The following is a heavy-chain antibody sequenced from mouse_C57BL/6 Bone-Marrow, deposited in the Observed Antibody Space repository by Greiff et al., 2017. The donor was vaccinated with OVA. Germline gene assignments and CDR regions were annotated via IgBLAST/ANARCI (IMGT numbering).Heavy chain of an antibody. CDR1: GYAFTNYL. CDR2: INPGSGGT. J-gene: IGHJ2*01. CDR3: ARLYDYDDGLDY. D-gene: IGHD2-4*01. Sequence: QVQLQQSGAELVRPGPSVKVSCKASGYAFTNYLIEWVKQRPGQGLEWIGVINPGSGGTNYNEKFKGKATLTADKSSSTAYMQLSSLTSEDSAVYFCARLYDYDDGLDYWGQGTTLTVSS. V-gene: IGHV1-54*01.